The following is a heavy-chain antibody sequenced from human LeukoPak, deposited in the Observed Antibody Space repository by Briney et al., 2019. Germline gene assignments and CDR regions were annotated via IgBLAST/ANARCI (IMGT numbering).Heavy chain of an antibody. CDR3: ARSGTLGDWFGP. CDR1: GGSFSGYY. V-gene: IGHV4-34*01. J-gene: IGHJ5*02. D-gene: IGHD1-26*01. Sequence: SETLSLTCAVYGGSFSGYYWSWIRQPPGKGLEWIGEINHSGSTNYNPSLKSRVTISVDTSKNQFSLKLSSVTAADTAVYYCARSGTLGDWFGPWGQGTLVTVSS. CDR2: INHSGST.